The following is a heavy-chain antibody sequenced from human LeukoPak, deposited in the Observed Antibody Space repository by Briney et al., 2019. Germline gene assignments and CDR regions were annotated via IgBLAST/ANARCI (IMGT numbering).Heavy chain of an antibody. CDR3: ARLSRGITMVRGVNPSYYYYYYMDV. CDR1: GGSISSYY. CDR2: IYTSGST. Sequence: PSETLSLTCTVSGGSISSYYWSWIRQPPGEGLEWIGYIYTSGSTNYNPSLKSRVTISVDTSKNQFSLKLSSVTAADTAVYYCARLSRGITMVRGVNPSYYYYYYMDVWGKGTTVTVSS. V-gene: IGHV4-4*09. J-gene: IGHJ6*03. D-gene: IGHD3-10*01.